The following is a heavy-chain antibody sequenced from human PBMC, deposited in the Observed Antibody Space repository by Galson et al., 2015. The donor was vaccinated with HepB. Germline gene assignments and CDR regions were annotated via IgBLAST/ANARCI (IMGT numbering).Heavy chain of an antibody. CDR2: LSYDGSKK. CDR3: ARDFKWGFKDY. Sequence: SLRLSCAASGFTFSNYAMHWVRQTPVKGLEWVAGLSYDGSKKYYADSVKGRFTISRDNSKNTLYLQMNSLRDEDTAVFYCARDFKWGFKDYWGQGTLVTVSS. V-gene: IGHV3-30-3*01. CDR1: GFTFSNYA. J-gene: IGHJ4*02. D-gene: IGHD3-10*01.